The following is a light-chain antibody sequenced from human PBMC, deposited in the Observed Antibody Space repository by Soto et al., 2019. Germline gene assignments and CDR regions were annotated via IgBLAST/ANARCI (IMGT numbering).Light chain of an antibody. J-gene: IGKJ2*01. CDR1: QSISYW. Sequence: DVQMTRFPSTLSASVGDRVTTTCRASQSISYWLAWYQQKPGKAPNLLIYKASSLESGVPSRFSGSGSGTEFTLTITNLQPDDFATYYCRHYNTYSPPYTFGQGTKLEIK. V-gene: IGKV1-5*03. CDR3: RHYNTYSPPYT. CDR2: KAS.